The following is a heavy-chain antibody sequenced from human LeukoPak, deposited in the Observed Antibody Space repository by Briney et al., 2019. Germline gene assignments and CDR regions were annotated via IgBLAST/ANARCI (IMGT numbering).Heavy chain of an antibody. V-gene: IGHV3-30-3*01. D-gene: IGHD2-2*01. J-gene: IGHJ6*02. CDR3: ATEYCSSTSCYLNYYYGMDV. CDR1: GFTFSSYA. Sequence: GRSLRLSCAASGFTFSSYAMHWVRQAPGKGLEWVAVISYDGSNKYYADSVKGRFTISRDNSKNTLYLQMNSLRAEDTAVYYCATEYCSSTSCYLNYYYGMDVWGQGTTVTVS. CDR2: ISYDGSNK.